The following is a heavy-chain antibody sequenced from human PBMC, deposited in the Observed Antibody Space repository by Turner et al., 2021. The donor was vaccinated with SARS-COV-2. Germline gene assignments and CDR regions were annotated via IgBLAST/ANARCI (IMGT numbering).Heavy chain of an antibody. J-gene: IGHJ4*02. D-gene: IGHD3-22*01. CDR2: ISFDGSSK. CDR3: AKDHGLHDYYDSSGYWGTFDY. Sequence: QVQLVESGGGVVQPGRSLRLSWAASGFTFSSYGRHWVRQAPGKGLEWVAFISFDGSSKYYADSVKGRFTISRDNSKNTLYLKMNSLRAEDTAIYYCAKDHGLHDYYDSSGYWGTFDYWGQGTLVTVSS. CDR1: GFTFSSYG. V-gene: IGHV3-30*18.